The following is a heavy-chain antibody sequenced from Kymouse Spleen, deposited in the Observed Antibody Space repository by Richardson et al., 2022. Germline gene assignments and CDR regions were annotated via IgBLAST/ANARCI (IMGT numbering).Heavy chain of an antibody. CDR1: GFTFSSYG. CDR2: IWYDGSNK. Sequence: QVQLVESGGGVVQPGRSLRLSCAASGFTFSSYGMHWVRQAPGKGLEWVAVIWYDGSNKYYADSVKGRFTISRDNSKNTLYLQMNSLRAEDTAVYYCARDRDDYSNSYFDYWGQGTLVTVSS. CDR3: ARDRDDYSNSYFDY. D-gene: IGHD4-11,IGHD4-11*01. V-gene: IGHV3-33*01. J-gene: IGHJ4*02.